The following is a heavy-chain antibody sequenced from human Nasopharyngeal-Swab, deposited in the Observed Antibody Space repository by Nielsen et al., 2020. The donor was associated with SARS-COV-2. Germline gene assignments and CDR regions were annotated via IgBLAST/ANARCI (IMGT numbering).Heavy chain of an antibody. V-gene: IGHV1-46*01. CDR2: INPSGGST. CDR3: ARDPTLAVETETTYYYYGMDV. Sequence: ASVKVSCKASGYTFTSYYMHWVRQAPGQGLEWMGIINPSGGSTSYAQKFQGGVTMTRDTSTSTVYMELSSLRSEDTAVYYCARDPTLAVETETTYYYYGMDVWGQGTTVTVSS. D-gene: IGHD6-19*01. CDR1: GYTFTSYY. J-gene: IGHJ6*02.